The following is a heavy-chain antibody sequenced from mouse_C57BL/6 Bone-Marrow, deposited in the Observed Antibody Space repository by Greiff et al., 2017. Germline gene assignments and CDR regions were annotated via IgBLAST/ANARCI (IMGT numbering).Heavy chain of an antibody. CDR2: ISSGGSYT. Sequence: EVKVVESGGDLVKPGGSLKLSCAASGFTFSSYGMSWVRQTPDKRLEWVATISSGGSYTNYPDSVKGRFTISRDNAKNPLYLQMSSLKSEDTAMYYCARQGRGYAMDYWGQGTSVTVSS. CDR3: ARQGRGYAMDY. V-gene: IGHV5-6*01. CDR1: GFTFSSYG. J-gene: IGHJ4*01.